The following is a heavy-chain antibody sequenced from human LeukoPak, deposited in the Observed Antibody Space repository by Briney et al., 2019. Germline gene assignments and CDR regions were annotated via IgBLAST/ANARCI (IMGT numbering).Heavy chain of an antibody. D-gene: IGHD4-23*01. Sequence: PSETLSLTCTVSGGSINSYYWSWIRQPAGKGLEWIGRIYSSGSTNYNPSLKSRVSMSVDTSKNQFSLKLTSVTAADTAVYYCAKGGKATVVTMWGQGILVTVSS. CDR3: AKGGKATVVTM. CDR2: IYSSGST. J-gene: IGHJ4*02. CDR1: GGSINSYY. V-gene: IGHV4-4*07.